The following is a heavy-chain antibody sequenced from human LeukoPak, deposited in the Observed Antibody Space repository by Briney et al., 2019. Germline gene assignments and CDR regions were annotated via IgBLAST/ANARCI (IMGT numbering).Heavy chain of an antibody. CDR3: ATGYYYDSSGYYSFLTY. CDR2: INPNSGGT. V-gene: IGHV1-2*06. J-gene: IGHJ4*02. D-gene: IGHD3-22*01. Sequence: ASVKDSCKASGYTFTGYYMHWVRQAPGQGLEWMGRINPNSGGTNYAQKFQGRVTMTRDTSISTAYMELSRLRSDDTAVYYCATGYYYDSSGYYSFLTYWGQGTLVTVSS. CDR1: GYTFTGYY.